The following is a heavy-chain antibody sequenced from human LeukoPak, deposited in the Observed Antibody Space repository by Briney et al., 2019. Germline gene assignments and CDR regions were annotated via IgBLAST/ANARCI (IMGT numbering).Heavy chain of an antibody. D-gene: IGHD3-9*01. Sequence: AGGSLRLSCAASGFTFSNYGIHWVRQAPGKGLEWVAFIRYDETNKYYADSVKGRFTISRDNSKNTLNLQMNSLKTEDTAMYYCAKDRGYNILTGYSKGHYFDYWGQGTLVTVSS. CDR1: GFTFSNYG. CDR3: AKDRGYNILTGYSKGHYFDY. CDR2: IRYDETNK. V-gene: IGHV3-30*02. J-gene: IGHJ4*02.